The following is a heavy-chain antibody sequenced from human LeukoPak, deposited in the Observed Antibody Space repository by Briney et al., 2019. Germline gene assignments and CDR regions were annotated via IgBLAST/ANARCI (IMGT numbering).Heavy chain of an antibody. CDR3: ARAPSNSGYTWFAP. CDR2: IYYSGST. V-gene: IGHV4-59*01. Sequence: SETLSLTCTVSGGSISRYYWSWIRQPPGKGLEWIGYIYYSGSTNYNPSLKSRVTISVDTSKRQFSLKLSSVTAADTAVYYCARAPSNSGYTWFAPWGQGTLVTVSS. J-gene: IGHJ5*02. CDR1: GGSISRYY. D-gene: IGHD5-12*01.